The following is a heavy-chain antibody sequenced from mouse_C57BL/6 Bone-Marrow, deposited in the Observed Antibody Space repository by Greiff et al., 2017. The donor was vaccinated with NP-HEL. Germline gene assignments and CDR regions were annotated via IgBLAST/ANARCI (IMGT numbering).Heavy chain of an antibody. CDR2: IYPGSGNT. CDR1: GYSFTSYY. J-gene: IGHJ2*01. V-gene: IGHV1-66*01. D-gene: IGHD2-13*01. Sequence: QVQLQQSGPELVKPGASVKISCKASGYSFTSYYIHWVKQRPGQGLEWIGWIYPGSGNTKYNEKFKGKATLTADTSSSTAYMQLSSLTSEDSAVYYCARKGIYYGVDYWGQGTTLTVSS. CDR3: ARKGIYYGVDY.